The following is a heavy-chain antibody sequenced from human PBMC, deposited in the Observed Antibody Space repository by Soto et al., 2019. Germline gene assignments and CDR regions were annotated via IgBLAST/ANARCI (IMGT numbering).Heavy chain of an antibody. D-gene: IGHD1-26*01. CDR1: GFTFSSYA. CDR2: FSGGGST. Sequence: GGSLRLSCAASGFTFSSYAMTWVRQAPGKGLEWVSGFSGGGSTYYADSVKGRFTISRDNSKNTVYLQMNSLRAEDTAVYYCAKAIYSGRYHPFDYWGQGNLVTVSS. CDR3: AKAIYSGRYHPFDY. V-gene: IGHV3-23*01. J-gene: IGHJ4*02.